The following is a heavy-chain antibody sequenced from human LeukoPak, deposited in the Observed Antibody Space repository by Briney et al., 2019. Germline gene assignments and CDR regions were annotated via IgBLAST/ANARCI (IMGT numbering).Heavy chain of an antibody. Sequence: ASVKVSCKASGYTFTSYGINWVRQAPGQGPEWMGWINPNSGGANYAQKFKGRVTMTRDTSISTAYMELSSLTSDDTAVYYCARDLPKTGYVGASDIWGQGTMVIVSS. V-gene: IGHV1-2*02. CDR3: ARDLPKTGYVGASDI. CDR1: GYTFTSYG. J-gene: IGHJ3*02. CDR2: INPNSGGA. D-gene: IGHD5-12*01.